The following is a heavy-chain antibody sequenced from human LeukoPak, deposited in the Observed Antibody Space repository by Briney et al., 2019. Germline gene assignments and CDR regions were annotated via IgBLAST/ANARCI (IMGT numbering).Heavy chain of an antibody. CDR1: GFTFSSYA. J-gene: IGHJ4*02. D-gene: IGHD3-22*01. Sequence: PGGSLRLSCAASGFTFSSYAMHWVRQAPGKGLEWVAVISYDGSNKYYADSVKGRFTISRDNSKNTLYLQMNCLRAEDTAVYYCARDSDYYDSSGSFDYWGQGTLVTVSS. V-gene: IGHV3-30-3*01. CDR2: ISYDGSNK. CDR3: ARDSDYYDSSGSFDY.